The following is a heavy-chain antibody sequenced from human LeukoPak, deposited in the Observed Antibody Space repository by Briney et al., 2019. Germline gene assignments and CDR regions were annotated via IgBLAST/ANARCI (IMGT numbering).Heavy chain of an antibody. CDR1: GFTFSSYT. Sequence: PGGSLRLSCAASGFTFSSYTMTWVRQAQGKGLEWVSTITDSGCSTYYTDSVKGRFTISRDNSKNTLYLQMNSLKTEDTAVYYCTTAGWELYYFDYWGQGTLVTVSS. V-gene: IGHV3-23*01. J-gene: IGHJ4*02. CDR2: ITDSGCST. D-gene: IGHD1-26*01. CDR3: TTAGWELYYFDY.